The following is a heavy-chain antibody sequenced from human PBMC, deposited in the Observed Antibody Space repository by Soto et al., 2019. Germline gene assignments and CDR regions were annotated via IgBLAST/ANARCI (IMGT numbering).Heavy chain of an antibody. CDR3: ARVAYPYPGYSGYDRVRYAFDI. D-gene: IGHD5-12*01. CDR1: GESINSCY. CDR2: INPSGGST. Sequence: GAGVEVRWEASGESINSCYRHWVQQAKRQGLEWMGIINPSGGSTSYAQKFQGRVTMTRDTSTSTVYMELSSLRSEDTAVYYCARVAYPYPGYSGYDRVRYAFDIWGQGTMVTVSS. J-gene: IGHJ3*02. V-gene: IGHV1-46*02.